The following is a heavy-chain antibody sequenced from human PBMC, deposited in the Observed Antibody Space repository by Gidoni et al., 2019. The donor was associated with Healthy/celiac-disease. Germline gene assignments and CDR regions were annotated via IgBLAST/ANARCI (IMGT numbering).Heavy chain of an antibody. V-gene: IGHV3-11*06. J-gene: IGHJ4*02. D-gene: IGHD1-26*01. CDR3: ARGGIVGAPGYFDY. Sequence: ISRDNAKNSLYLQMNSLRAEDTAVYYCARGGIVGAPGYFDYWGQGTLVTVSS.